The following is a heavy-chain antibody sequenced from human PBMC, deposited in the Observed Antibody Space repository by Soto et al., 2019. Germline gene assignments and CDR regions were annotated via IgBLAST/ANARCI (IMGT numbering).Heavy chain of an antibody. CDR3: AREYYYDSSGYYGAFDI. D-gene: IGHD3-22*01. CDR1: GGTFSSYT. Sequence: SVKVSCKASGGTFSSYTISWVRQAPGQGLEWMGRIIPILGIANYAQKFQGRVTITADKSTSTAYMELSSLRSEDTAVYYCAREYYYDSSGYYGAFDIWGQGTMVTVSS. V-gene: IGHV1-69*04. J-gene: IGHJ3*02. CDR2: IIPILGIA.